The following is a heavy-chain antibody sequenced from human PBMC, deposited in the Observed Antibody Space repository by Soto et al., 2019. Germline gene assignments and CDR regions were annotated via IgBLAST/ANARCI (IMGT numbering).Heavy chain of an antibody. D-gene: IGHD2-8*01. CDR3: AKNGQPPYYYYGMDV. V-gene: IGHV1-18*01. CDR1: GYTFSRYG. J-gene: IGHJ6*02. CDR2: ISGYNGDT. Sequence: QGQLVQSGPEVKKPGASVKVSCKASGYTFSRYGISCVRQAPGQGLEWMGWISGYNGDTKYAQKVHGRVTMTIDTSTYTAYMELSSLTSDDTSIYYCAKNGQPPYYYYGMDVWGQGTTVTVSS.